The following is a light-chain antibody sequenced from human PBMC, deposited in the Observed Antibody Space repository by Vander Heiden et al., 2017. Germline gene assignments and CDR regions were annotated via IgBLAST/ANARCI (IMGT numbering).Light chain of an antibody. CDR3: QQYDNWPT. Sequence: EIVMAQSPATLSVSPGQRATLSCRASQSVKSHLAWYQQKPGQAPRLLIYGASTRATGIPARFSGGGSGTDFALTISSLQSEDFAVYSCQQYDNWPTFGPGTKVDIK. V-gene: IGKV3-15*01. CDR2: GAS. J-gene: IGKJ3*01. CDR1: QSVKSH.